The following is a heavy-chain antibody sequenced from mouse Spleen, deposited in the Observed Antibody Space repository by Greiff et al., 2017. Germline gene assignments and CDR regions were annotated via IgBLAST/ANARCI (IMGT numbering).Heavy chain of an antibody. CDR1: GYTFTSYW. V-gene: IGHV1-55*01. D-gene: IGHD1-1*01. CDR2: IYPGSGST. Sequence: QVHVKQPGAELVKPGASVKMSCKASGYTFTSYWITWVKQRPGQGLERIGDIYPGSGSTNYNEKFKSKATLTVDTSSSTAYMQLSSLTSEDSAVYYCARGIYYYRPFAYWGQGTLVTVSA. CDR3: ARGIYYYRPFAY. J-gene: IGHJ3*01.